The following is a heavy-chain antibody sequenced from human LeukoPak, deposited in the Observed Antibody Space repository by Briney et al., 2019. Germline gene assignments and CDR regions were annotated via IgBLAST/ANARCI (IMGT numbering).Heavy chain of an antibody. D-gene: IGHD6-6*01. Sequence: SVKVSCKASGGTFSSYAISWVRQAPGQGLEWMGGIIPIFGTANYAQKFQGRVTITMDESTSTAYMELSSLRSEDTAVYYCARGAARLDAFDIWGQGTMVTVSS. CDR2: IIPIFGTA. V-gene: IGHV1-69*05. CDR3: ARGAARLDAFDI. J-gene: IGHJ3*02. CDR1: GGTFSSYA.